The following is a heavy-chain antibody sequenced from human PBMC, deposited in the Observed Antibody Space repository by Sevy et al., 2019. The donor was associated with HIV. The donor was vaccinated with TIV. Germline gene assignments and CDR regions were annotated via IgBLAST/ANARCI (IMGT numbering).Heavy chain of an antibody. V-gene: IGHV3-30*04. Sequence: GGSLRLSCAASGFTFSSYAMHWVRQAPGKGLEWVAVISYDGSNKYYADSVKGRFTISRDNSKNTLYLQMNSLRAEDTAVYYCASDSYYDSSGPIGYWGQGTLVTVSS. CDR1: GFTFSSYA. CDR2: ISYDGSNK. CDR3: ASDSYYDSSGPIGY. D-gene: IGHD3-22*01. J-gene: IGHJ4*02.